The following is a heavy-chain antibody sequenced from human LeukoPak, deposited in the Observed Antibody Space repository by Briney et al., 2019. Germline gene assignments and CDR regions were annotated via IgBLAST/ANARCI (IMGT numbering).Heavy chain of an antibody. Sequence: GGSLRLSCAASGFTFSSYAMSWVRQAPGKGLEWVSAISGSGGSTYYADSVKGRFTISRDNSKNTLYLQMNSLRAEDTAVYYCAKRGHYDSSGYRLSIIDYWGQGTLVTASS. CDR1: GFTFSSYA. J-gene: IGHJ4*02. D-gene: IGHD3-22*01. V-gene: IGHV3-23*01. CDR2: ISGSGGST. CDR3: AKRGHYDSSGYRLSIIDY.